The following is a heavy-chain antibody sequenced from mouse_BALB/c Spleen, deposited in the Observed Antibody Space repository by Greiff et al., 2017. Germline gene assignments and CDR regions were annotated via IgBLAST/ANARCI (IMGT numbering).Heavy chain of an antibody. CDR2: ISTYYGDA. CDR1: GYTFTDYA. CDR3: ARGGSFAY. Sequence: QVQLKQSGAELVRPGVSVKISCKGSGYTFTDYAMHWVKQSHAKSLEWIGVISTYYGDASYNQKFKGKATMTVDKSSSTAYMELARLTSEDSAIYYCARGGSFAYWGQGTLVTVSA. J-gene: IGHJ3*01. V-gene: IGHV1S137*01.